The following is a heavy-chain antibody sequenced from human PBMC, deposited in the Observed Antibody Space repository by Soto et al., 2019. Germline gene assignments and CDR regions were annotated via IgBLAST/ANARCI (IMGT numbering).Heavy chain of an antibody. Sequence: QVQVVESGGGVVQPGRSLRLSCAASGFSFSSYAMHWVRQTPGKGLEWMAVISYDGSNKYYADSVKGRFTISRDNSKNTLYLQMNSLRAEDTALYYCAREIERLLGYWGQGTLVTVS. CDR2: ISYDGSNK. D-gene: IGHD3-3*01. CDR1: GFSFSSYA. V-gene: IGHV3-30-3*01. J-gene: IGHJ4*02. CDR3: AREIERLLGY.